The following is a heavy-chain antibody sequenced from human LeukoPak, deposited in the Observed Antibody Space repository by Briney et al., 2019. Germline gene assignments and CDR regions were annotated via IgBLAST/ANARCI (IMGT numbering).Heavy chain of an antibody. Sequence: SETLSLTCTVSGGSISSYYWSWIRQPPGKGLEWIGYIYYSGGTNYNPSLKSRVTISVDTSKNQFSLKLSSVTAADTAVYYCARVGHYDYVWGSYRYTTGPIDYWGQGTLVTVSS. J-gene: IGHJ4*02. CDR2: IYYSGGT. CDR3: ARVGHYDYVWGSYRYTTGPIDY. D-gene: IGHD3-16*02. CDR1: GGSISSYY. V-gene: IGHV4-59*01.